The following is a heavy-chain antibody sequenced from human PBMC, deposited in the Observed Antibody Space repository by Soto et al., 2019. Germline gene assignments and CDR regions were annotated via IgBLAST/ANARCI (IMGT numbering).Heavy chain of an antibody. CDR1: GGSISIYY. CDR3: ARAATYCSGGSCYSLDYFDY. D-gene: IGHD2-15*01. CDR2: IYYSGST. V-gene: IGHV4-59*01. Sequence: PSETLSLTCTVSGGSISIYYWSWIRQPPGKGLEWIGYIYYSGSTNYNPSLKSRVTISVDTSKNQFSLKLSSVTAADTAVYYCARAATYCSGGSCYSLDYFDYWGQGTLVTVSS. J-gene: IGHJ4*02.